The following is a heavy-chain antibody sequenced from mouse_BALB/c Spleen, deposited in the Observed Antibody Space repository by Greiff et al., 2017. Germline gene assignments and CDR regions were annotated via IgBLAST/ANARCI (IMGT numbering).Heavy chain of an antibody. V-gene: IGHV5-6*02. J-gene: IGHJ4*01. D-gene: IGHD2-12*01. CDR3: ARSPVLYTLAMDY. Sequence: DVMLVESGGDLVKPGWSLKLSCAASGFTFSSYGMSWVRQTPDKRLEWVATISSGGSYTYYPDSVKGRFTISRDNAKNTLYLQMSSLKSEDTATYYCARSPVLYTLAMDYWGQGTSVTVSS. CDR1: GFTFSSYG. CDR2: ISSGGSYT.